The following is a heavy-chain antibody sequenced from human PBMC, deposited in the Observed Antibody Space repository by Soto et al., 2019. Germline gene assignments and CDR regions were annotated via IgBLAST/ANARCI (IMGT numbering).Heavy chain of an antibody. CDR3: ARGVGSGSYYNQYTWFDP. D-gene: IGHD3-10*01. Sequence: QVQLVQSGGEVKKPGASVKVSCKASGYTFTNYGISWVRQAPGQGLEWMGWINVYNGNTKYAQKVQGRVTMTTGTSTSTAYMELRSLRSDDTAVYYCARGVGSGSYYNQYTWFDPWGQGTLVTVPS. J-gene: IGHJ5*02. V-gene: IGHV1-18*01. CDR2: INVYNGNT. CDR1: GYTFTNYG.